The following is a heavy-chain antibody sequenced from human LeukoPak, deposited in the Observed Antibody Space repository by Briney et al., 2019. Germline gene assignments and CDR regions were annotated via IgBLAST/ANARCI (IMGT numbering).Heavy chain of an antibody. D-gene: IGHD4/OR15-4a*01. Sequence: SVKVSCKASGGTFSSTVISWLRQAPGQGLEWMGGSNPIFGRTNYAQKFQGRVTITTDESTGTAYMELSSLRSEDTAVYYCARDVFSRDPHYGGPVHGWGQGTLVTVSS. CDR1: GGTFSSTV. V-gene: IGHV1-69*05. CDR2: SNPIFGRT. J-gene: IGHJ4*02. CDR3: ARDVFSRDPHYGGPVHG.